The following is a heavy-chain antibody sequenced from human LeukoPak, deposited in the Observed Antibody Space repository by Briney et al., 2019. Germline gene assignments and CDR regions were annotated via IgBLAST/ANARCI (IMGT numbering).Heavy chain of an antibody. CDR3: ARQDGGPGPFDV. J-gene: IGHJ3*01. CDR2: IYYSGTT. V-gene: IGHV4-61*01. D-gene: IGHD1-14*01. CDR1: DGSVSSDKYY. Sequence: PSETLSLTCSVSDGSVSSDKYYWNWIRQPPGKGLEWIGYIYYSGTTKYNPSLKSQVTISVDTSKGQFSLKLTSVTTADTAVYYCARQDGGPGPFDVWGRGTMVTVSS.